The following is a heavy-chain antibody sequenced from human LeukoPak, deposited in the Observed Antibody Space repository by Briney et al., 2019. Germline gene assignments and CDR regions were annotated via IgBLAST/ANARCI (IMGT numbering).Heavy chain of an antibody. CDR2: IYSSGST. V-gene: IGHV4-4*07. CDR1: GGSLSINY. CDR3: ARLVATQHLDY. D-gene: IGHD5-12*01. Sequence: SETLSLTCTVSGGSLSINYWSWIRQPAGKGLEWIGRIYSSGSTNYNPSLKSRVTMSVDTSKNQFSLKLTSVTAADTAVYYCARLVATQHLDYWGQGTLVTVSS. J-gene: IGHJ4*02.